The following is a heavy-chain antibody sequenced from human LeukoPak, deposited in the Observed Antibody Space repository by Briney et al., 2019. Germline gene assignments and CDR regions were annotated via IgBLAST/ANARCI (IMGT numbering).Heavy chain of an antibody. CDR1: GGSISSYY. CDR3: ARDQRGVALDLYYFDY. V-gene: IGHV4-59*12. CDR2: IYYSGST. D-gene: IGHD3/OR15-3a*01. J-gene: IGHJ4*02. Sequence: SETLSLTCTVSGGSISSYYWSWIRQPPGKGLEWIGYIYYSGSTNYNPSLKSRVTISVDTSKNQFSLKLSSVTAADTAVYYCARDQRGVALDLYYFDYWGQGTLVTVSS.